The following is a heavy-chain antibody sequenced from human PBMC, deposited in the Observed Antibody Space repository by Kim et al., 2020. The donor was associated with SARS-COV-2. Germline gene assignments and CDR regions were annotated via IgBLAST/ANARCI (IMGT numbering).Heavy chain of an antibody. V-gene: IGHV3-11*03. CDR3: ARSGFIAARPFDD. Sequence: YADSVKGPFTITRNNAKNSQYLKMNSLRAEDTAVYYCARSGFIAARPFDDWGQGTLVTVSS. D-gene: IGHD6-6*01. J-gene: IGHJ4*02.